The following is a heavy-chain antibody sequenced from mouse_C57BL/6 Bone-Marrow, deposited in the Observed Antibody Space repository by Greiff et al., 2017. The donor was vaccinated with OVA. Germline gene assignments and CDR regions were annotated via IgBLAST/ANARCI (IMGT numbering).Heavy chain of an antibody. J-gene: IGHJ2*01. D-gene: IGHD2-4*01. Sequence: QVQLKQPGAELVRPGSSVKLSCKASGYTFTSYWMDWVKQRPGQGLEWIGNIYPSDSETHYNQKFKDKATLTVDKSSSTAYMQRSSLTSEDSAVYYCARSGDYGYFDYWGQGTTLTVSS. CDR1: GYTFTSYW. CDR3: ARSGDYGYFDY. V-gene: IGHV1-61*01. CDR2: IYPSDSET.